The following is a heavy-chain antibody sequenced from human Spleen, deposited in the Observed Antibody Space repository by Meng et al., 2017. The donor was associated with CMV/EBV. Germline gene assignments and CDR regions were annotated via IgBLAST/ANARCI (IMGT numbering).Heavy chain of an antibody. J-gene: IGHJ6*02. CDR3: AKGGGERVTFDAMDV. CDR2: ISDSGGSA. Sequence: GESLKISCAASGFTFSSYAMSWVRQAPEKGLEWVSSISDSGGSAYYADSVKGRFTISRDNSKNTLYLEINTLRVEDTALYYCAKGGGERVTFDAMDVWGQGTTVTVSS. D-gene: IGHD2-21*02. CDR1: GFTFSSYA. V-gene: IGHV3-23*01.